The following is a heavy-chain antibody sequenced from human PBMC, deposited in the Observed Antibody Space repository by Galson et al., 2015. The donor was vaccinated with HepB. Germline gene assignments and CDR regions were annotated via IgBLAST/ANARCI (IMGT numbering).Heavy chain of an antibody. V-gene: IGHV3-69-1*01. CDR1: DFPFSRHA. J-gene: IGHJ3*02. D-gene: IGHD2-15*01. CDR2: ISSSSTI. CDR3: ARSSSWSSGGSCYSVPNAFDI. Sequence: SLRLSCAASDFPFSRHALTWVRQAPGKGLEWVSSISSSSTIYYADSVKGRFTISRDNAKNSLYLQMNSLRAEDTAVYYCARSSSWSSGGSCYSVPNAFDIWGQGTMVTVSS.